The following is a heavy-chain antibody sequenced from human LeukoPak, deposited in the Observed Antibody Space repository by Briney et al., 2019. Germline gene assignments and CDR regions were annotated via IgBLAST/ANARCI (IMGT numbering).Heavy chain of an antibody. Sequence: ASVQVSCKASGYTFTSYGISWVRQAPGQGLEWMGWISAYNGNTNYAQKLQGRVTMTTDTSTSTAYMELRSLRSDDTAVYYCAREEYCTNGVCYTLGYWGQGTLVTVSS. CDR3: AREEYCTNGVCYTLGY. D-gene: IGHD2-8*01. CDR2: ISAYNGNT. V-gene: IGHV1-18*01. CDR1: GYTFTSYG. J-gene: IGHJ4*02.